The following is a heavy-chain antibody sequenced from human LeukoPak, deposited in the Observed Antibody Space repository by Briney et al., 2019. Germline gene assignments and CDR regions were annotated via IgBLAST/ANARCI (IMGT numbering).Heavy chain of an antibody. J-gene: IGHJ4*02. CDR3: ARDYRGIAAAGTPLD. V-gene: IGHV3-30-3*01. CDR2: ISYDGSNK. CDR1: GFTFSSYA. D-gene: IGHD6-13*01. Sequence: GGSLRLSCAASGFTFSSYAMHWVRQAPGKGLEWVAVISYDGSNKYYADSVKGRFTISRDNSKNTMYLQMNSLGAEDTAEYYCARDYRGIAAAGTPLDWGQGTLVTVSS.